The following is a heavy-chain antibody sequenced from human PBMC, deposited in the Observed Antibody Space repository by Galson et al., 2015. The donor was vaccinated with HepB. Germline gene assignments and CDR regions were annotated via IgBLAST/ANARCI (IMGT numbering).Heavy chain of an antibody. CDR3: AKGGGLDSSSSPYYYYMDV. J-gene: IGHJ6*03. V-gene: IGHV3-9*01. CDR2: ISWNSGSI. Sequence: RQAPGKGLEWVSGISWNSGSIGYADSVKGRFTISRDNAKNSLYLQMNSLRAEDTALYYCAKGGGLDSSSSPYYYYMDVWGKGTTVTVSS. D-gene: IGHD6-6*01.